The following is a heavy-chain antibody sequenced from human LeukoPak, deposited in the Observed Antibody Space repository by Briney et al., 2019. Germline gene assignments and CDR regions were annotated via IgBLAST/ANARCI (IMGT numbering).Heavy chain of an antibody. CDR1: GFTFSSYA. V-gene: IGHV3-23*01. CDR3: AKVSAYGFWSGYLDY. D-gene: IGHD3-3*01. Sequence: GGSLRLSCAASGFTFSSYAMTWVRRAPGKGLEWVSVISGSGGSTYYADSVKGRFTISRDTKNTLYLQMNSLRVEDTAVYYCAKVSAYGFWSGYLDYWGQGTLVTVSS. CDR2: ISGSGGST. J-gene: IGHJ4*02.